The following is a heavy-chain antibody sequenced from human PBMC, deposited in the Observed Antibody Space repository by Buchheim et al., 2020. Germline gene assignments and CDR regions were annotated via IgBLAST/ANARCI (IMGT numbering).Heavy chain of an antibody. V-gene: IGHV1-46*01. D-gene: IGHD3-22*01. CDR3: ARDLYYDSSGYSGGGDY. CDR2: INPSGGST. CDR1: GYTFTSXY. Sequence: QVQPVQSGAEVKKPGASVKVSCKASGYTFTSXYMHWVRQAPGQGLEWMGIINPSGGSTSYAQKFQGRVXMTRDTSTSTVYMELNSLRSEDTAVYYCARDLYYDSSGYSGGGDYWGQGTL. J-gene: IGHJ4*02.